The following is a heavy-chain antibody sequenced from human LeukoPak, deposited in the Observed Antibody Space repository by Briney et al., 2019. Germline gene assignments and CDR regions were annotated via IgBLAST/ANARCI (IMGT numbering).Heavy chain of an antibody. V-gene: IGHV1-69*05. Sequence: ASVKVSCKASGGTFSSYAISRVRQAPGQGLEWMGRIIPIFGTANYAQKFQGRVTITTDESTSTAYMELSSLRSEDTAVYYCAGGPPPYSSSWYDYWGQGTLVTVSS. CDR1: GGTFSSYA. CDR2: IIPIFGTA. D-gene: IGHD6-13*01. CDR3: AGGPPPYSSSWYDY. J-gene: IGHJ4*02.